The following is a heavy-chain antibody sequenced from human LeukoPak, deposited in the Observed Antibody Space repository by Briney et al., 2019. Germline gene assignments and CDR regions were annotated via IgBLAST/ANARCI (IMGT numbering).Heavy chain of an antibody. J-gene: IGHJ6*02. CDR2: IWYDGSNK. V-gene: IGHV3-33*01. CDR3: VRAPPYSSASWGYYGMDV. Sequence: PGGSLRLSCAASGFTFSSYGMHWVRQAPGKGLEWVAVIWYDGSNKYYADSVKGRFTISRDNSKNTLYLQMNSLRAEDTAVYYCVRAPPYSSASWGYYGMDVWGQGTTVTVSS. CDR1: GFTFSSYG. D-gene: IGHD6-19*01.